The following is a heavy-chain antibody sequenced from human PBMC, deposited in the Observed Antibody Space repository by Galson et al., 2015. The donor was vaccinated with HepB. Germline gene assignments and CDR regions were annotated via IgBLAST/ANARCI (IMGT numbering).Heavy chain of an antibody. V-gene: IGHV3-23*01. CDR2: LSGSGNRT. CDR3: AEGGNIATLYYGMEV. Sequence: SLRLSCAASGFTFSNYAMSWVRQAPGKGLEWVSCLSGSGNRTHFADSVKGRFTISRDNSKNMVYLQMNSLRAEDTAVYYCAEGGNIATLYYGMEVWGQGTTVTVSS. D-gene: IGHD6-6*01. J-gene: IGHJ6*02. CDR1: GFTFSNYA.